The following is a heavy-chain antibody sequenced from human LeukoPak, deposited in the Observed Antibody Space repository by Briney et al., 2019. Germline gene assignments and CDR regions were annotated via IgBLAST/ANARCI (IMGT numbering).Heavy chain of an antibody. V-gene: IGHV1-18*01. J-gene: IGHJ5*02. Sequence: ASVKVSCKASGGTFSSYAISWVRQAPGQGLEWMGWISAYNGNTNYAQKLQGRVTMTTDTSTSTAYMELRSLRSDDTAVYYCARGGSSGWHNWFDPWGQGTLVTVSS. D-gene: IGHD6-19*01. CDR2: ISAYNGNT. CDR3: ARGGSSGWHNWFDP. CDR1: GGTFSSYA.